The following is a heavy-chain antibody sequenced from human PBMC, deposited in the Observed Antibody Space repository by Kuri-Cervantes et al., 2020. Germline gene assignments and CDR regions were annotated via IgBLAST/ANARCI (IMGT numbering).Heavy chain of an antibody. CDR3: ARDYRQLWLHDYYYMDV. Sequence: ESLKISCTVSGGSISSYYWSWIRQPPGKGLEWIGEINHSGSTNYNPSLKSRVTISVDTSKNQFSLKLSSVTAADTAVYYCARDYRQLWLHDYYYMDVWGKGTTVTVSS. CDR1: GGSISSYY. J-gene: IGHJ6*03. CDR2: INHSGST. D-gene: IGHD5-18*01. V-gene: IGHV4-34*01.